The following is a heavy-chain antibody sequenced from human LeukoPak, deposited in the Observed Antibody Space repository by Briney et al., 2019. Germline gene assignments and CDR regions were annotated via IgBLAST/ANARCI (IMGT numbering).Heavy chain of an antibody. CDR2: ISSSSNKV. CDR1: GFAISDYS. D-gene: IGHD1-26*01. Sequence: PGGSLRLSCAASGFAISDYSMNWVRQVPGKGLEWVSYISSSSNKVYYADSVKGRFTISRDNAKNSLFLQMNSLRADDTAVYYCASSGSYRFDYWGQGTLVTVSS. J-gene: IGHJ4*02. V-gene: IGHV3-48*01. CDR3: ASSGSYRFDY.